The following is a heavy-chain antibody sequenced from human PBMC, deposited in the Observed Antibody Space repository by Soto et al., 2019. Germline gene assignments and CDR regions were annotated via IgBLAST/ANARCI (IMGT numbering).Heavy chain of an antibody. CDR3: ARGDDYGDYDY. J-gene: IGHJ4*02. V-gene: IGHV4-59*01. D-gene: IGHD4-17*01. CDR2: IYYSGST. CDR1: GGSISSYY. Sequence: SETLSLTCTVSGGSISSYYWSWIRQPPGKGLEWIGYIYYSGSTNYNPSLKSRVTISVDTSKNQFSLKLSSVTAADTAVYYCARGDDYGDYDYWGQGTLVTVSS.